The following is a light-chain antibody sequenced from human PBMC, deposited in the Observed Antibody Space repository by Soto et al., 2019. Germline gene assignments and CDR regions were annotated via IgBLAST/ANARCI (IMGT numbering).Light chain of an antibody. V-gene: IGKV1-39*01. J-gene: IGKJ1*01. CDR2: ATS. Sequence: DIQMNQSPSSLSASVGERVTITCRASQSIGRYLNWYQQKPGLVPKLLIYATSTLQSGVPSRFSGSGSGTDYTLTISSLQLEDFATYYCQQSYTILLTFGQGSKVDI. CDR3: QQSYTILLT. CDR1: QSIGRY.